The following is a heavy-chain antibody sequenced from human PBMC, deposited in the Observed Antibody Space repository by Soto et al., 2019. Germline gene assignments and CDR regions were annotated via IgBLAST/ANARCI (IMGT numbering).Heavy chain of an antibody. CDR1: GGSISSGAYS. CDR3: ARDNSGGSNSDCYLSGWFDP. V-gene: IGHV4-30-2*06. D-gene: IGHD2-2*01. CDR2: IYQSGST. Sequence: QLQLRESGAGLVKPSETLSLTCTVSGGSISSGAYSWTWIRQSPGKGLEWLGFIYQSGSTYYSPSLKSRVSISIDKSKYQLPLNLRSVTAADTAVYYCARDNSGGSNSDCYLSGWFDPWGQGTLVTVSS. J-gene: IGHJ5*02.